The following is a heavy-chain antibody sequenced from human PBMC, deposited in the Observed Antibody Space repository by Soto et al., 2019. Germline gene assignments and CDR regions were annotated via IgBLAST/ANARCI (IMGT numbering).Heavy chain of an antibody. J-gene: IGHJ6*02. D-gene: IGHD2-15*01. CDR1: GFTFSKVW. CDR3: TTEFWAICSGYSCQGTV. V-gene: IGHV3-15*07. CDR2: IKSKSDGGTT. Sequence: EVQLVESGGGLVKPGGSLRLSCAASGFTFSKVWMNWVRQAPGKGLEWVGHIKSKSDGGTTDHAAPVKGRFTISRDDSKNTLYLQMNSLKTEDTAVYYCTTEFWAICSGYSCQGTVWGQGTTVTVSS.